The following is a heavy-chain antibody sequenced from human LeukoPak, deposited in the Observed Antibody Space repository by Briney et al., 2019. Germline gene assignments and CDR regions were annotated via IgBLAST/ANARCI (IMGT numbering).Heavy chain of an antibody. CDR2: IKEDGSEI. D-gene: IGHD7-27*01. CDR3: ARGSSGAFDI. V-gene: IGHV3-7*01. CDR1: GFTFSSHW. J-gene: IGHJ3*02. Sequence: GGSLRLSCAAPGFTFSSHWMSWVRQAPGKGLEWVANIKEDGSEIYYVDSVKGRFTISRDNAKNSLYLQMNSLRAEDTAVYYCARGSSGAFDIWGQGTMVTVSS.